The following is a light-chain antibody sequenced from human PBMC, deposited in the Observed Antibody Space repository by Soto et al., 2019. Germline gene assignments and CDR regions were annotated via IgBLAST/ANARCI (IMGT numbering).Light chain of an antibody. V-gene: IGLV1-44*01. CDR3: AAWDDSLSGYV. CDR2: SNN. CDR1: RSNIGSNT. J-gene: IGLJ1*01. Sequence: QSVLTQPPSASGTPGQRVTISCSGSRSNIGSNTVNWYQHLPGTAPRLLIYSNNQRPSGVPDRVSGSKSGTSASLAISGLQSEDEADYYCAAWDDSLSGYVFGTGTKLTVL.